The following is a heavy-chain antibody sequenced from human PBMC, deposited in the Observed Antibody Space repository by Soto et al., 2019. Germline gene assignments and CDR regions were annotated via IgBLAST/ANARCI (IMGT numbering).Heavy chain of an antibody. CDR2: ISGSGGST. CDR1: EFTFSSYA. Sequence: EVQLLESGGRLAQPGGPLRLSCAASEFTFSSYAMSWVRQAPGKGLEWVSAISGSGGSTYYAASVKGRLTTSRDNSKNTLYLQMNSLRAEDTAVYYCAKGPSALDYYGMDVWGQGTTVTVSS. J-gene: IGHJ6*02. CDR3: AKGPSALDYYGMDV. V-gene: IGHV3-23*01.